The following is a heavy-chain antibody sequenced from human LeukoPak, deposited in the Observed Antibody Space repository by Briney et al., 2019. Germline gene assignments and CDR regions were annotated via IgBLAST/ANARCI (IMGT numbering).Heavy chain of an antibody. CDR1: GFTFSNAW. CDR2: IKSKTDGGTT. D-gene: IGHD2-15*01. J-gene: IGHJ4*02. V-gene: IGHV3-15*01. CDR3: TTANIVVVVAAGDY. Sequence: GGSLRLSCAASGFTFSNAWMSWVRQAPGKGLVLVGRIKSKTDGGTTDYAAPVKGRFTISRDDSKNTLYLQMNSLKTEDTAVYYCTTANIVVVVAAGDYWGQGTLVTVSS.